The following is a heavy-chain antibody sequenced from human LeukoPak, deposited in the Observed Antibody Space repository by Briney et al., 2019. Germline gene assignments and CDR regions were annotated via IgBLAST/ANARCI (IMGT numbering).Heavy chain of an antibody. V-gene: IGHV4-34*01. CDR1: GGSFSGYY. Sequence: SVTLSLTCAVYGGSFSGYYWSWIREPPGKGREWIGEINHSGSTNYNPSLKSRVTIPVDTSKNQFSLKLSSVTAADTAVYYCARRSLRVQLGRQTYFDYWGQGTLVTVSS. D-gene: IGHD6-13*01. CDR2: INHSGST. CDR3: ARRSLRVQLGRQTYFDY. J-gene: IGHJ4*02.